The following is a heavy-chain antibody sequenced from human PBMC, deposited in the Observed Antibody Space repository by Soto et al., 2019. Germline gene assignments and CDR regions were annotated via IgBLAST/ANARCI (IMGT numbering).Heavy chain of an antibody. V-gene: IGHV7-4-1*01. CDR1: GYTFTSYA. Sequence: ASVKVSCKASGYTFTSYAMNWVRQAPGQGLEWMGWINTNTGSPTYAQGFTGRFVFSLDTSVSTAYLQICSLKAEDTAVYYCARDVIVATTERGYYYYGMDVWGQGTTVTVSS. CDR2: INTNTGSP. D-gene: IGHD5-12*01. J-gene: IGHJ6*02. CDR3: ARDVIVATTERGYYYYGMDV.